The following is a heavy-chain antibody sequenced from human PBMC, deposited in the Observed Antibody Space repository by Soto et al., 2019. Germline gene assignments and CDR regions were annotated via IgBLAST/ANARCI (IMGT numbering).Heavy chain of an antibody. CDR1: GGTFSSYA. Sequence: SVKVSCKASGGTFSSYAISWVRQAPGQGLEWMGGIIPIFGTANYAQKFQGGVTITADESTSTAYMELSSLRSEDTAVYCCARVGNNYYYGMDVWGQGATVTVSS. CDR3: ARVGNNYYYGMDV. V-gene: IGHV1-69*13. J-gene: IGHJ6*02. CDR2: IIPIFGTA. D-gene: IGHD7-27*01.